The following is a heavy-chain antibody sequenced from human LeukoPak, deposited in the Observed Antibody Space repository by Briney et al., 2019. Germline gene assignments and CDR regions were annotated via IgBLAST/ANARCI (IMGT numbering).Heavy chain of an antibody. D-gene: IGHD3-22*01. J-gene: IGHJ5*02. Sequence: GGSLRLSCAASGFTFSSYAMSWVRQAPGKGLEWVSAISGSGGSTYYADSVKGWFTISRDNSKNTLYLQMNSLRAEDTAVYYCAKTMIVVMYNNWFDPWGQGTLVTVSS. V-gene: IGHV3-23*01. CDR2: ISGSGGST. CDR3: AKTMIVVMYNNWFDP. CDR1: GFTFSSYA.